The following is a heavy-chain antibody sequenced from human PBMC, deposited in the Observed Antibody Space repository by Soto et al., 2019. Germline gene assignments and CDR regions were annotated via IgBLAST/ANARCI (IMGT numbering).Heavy chain of an antibody. CDR2: ISYDGSNK. V-gene: IGHV3-30-3*01. D-gene: IGHD6-19*01. Sequence: GGSLRLSCAASGFTFSSYAMHWVRQAPGKGLEWVAVISYDGSNKYYADSVKGRFTISRDNSKNTLYLQMNSLRAEDTAVYYCARVTVAGTHFDYWGQGTLVTVSS. CDR1: GFTFSSYA. J-gene: IGHJ4*02. CDR3: ARVTVAGTHFDY.